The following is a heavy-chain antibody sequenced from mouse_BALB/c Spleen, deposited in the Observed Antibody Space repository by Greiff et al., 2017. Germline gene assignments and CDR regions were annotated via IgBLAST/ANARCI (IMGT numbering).Heavy chain of an antibody. CDR1: GYTFTSYW. J-gene: IGHJ4*01. CDR2: INPSTGYT. Sequence: QVQLQQSGAELAKPGASVKMSCKASGYTFTSYWMHWVKQRPGQGLEWIGYINPSTGYTEYNQKFKDKATLTADKSSSTAYMQLSSLTSEDSAVYCCARCYGNYLYAMDYWGQGTSVTVSS. V-gene: IGHV1-7*01. CDR3: ARCYGNYLYAMDY. D-gene: IGHD2-1*01.